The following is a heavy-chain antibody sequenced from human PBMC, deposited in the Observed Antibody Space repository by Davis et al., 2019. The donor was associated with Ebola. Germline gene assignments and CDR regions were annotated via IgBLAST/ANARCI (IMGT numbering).Heavy chain of an antibody. CDR1: GFTFINSG. Sequence: GESPKICCAASGFTFINSGMHWVRQAPGKGLEWVAVTWFDGSPTYYADSVRGRFAVSRDNSMTTLYLQMNNLRVEDTAVYYCAKDRRQLVGIDHWGQGTLVTVSS. V-gene: IGHV3-33*03. D-gene: IGHD1-1*01. CDR2: TWFDGSPT. J-gene: IGHJ4*02. CDR3: AKDRRQLVGIDH.